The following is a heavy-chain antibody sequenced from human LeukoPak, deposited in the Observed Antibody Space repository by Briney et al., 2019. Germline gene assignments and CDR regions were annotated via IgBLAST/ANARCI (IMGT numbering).Heavy chain of an antibody. CDR1: GYSFSSYW. CDR2: IDNYGRTT. Sequence: GGSLRLSCAASGYSFSSYWMPWVRHVPGKGLVWVSSIDNYGRTTDYADSVKGRFTISRDNVQNTLYLQMNSLNAEDTAVYYCARDVGGAGSFWGQGTLVTVSS. V-gene: IGHV3-74*01. J-gene: IGHJ4*02. D-gene: IGHD3-10*01. CDR3: ARDVGGAGSF.